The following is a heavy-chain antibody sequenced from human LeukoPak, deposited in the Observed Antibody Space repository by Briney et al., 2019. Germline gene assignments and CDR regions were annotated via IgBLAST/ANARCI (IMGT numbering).Heavy chain of an antibody. CDR1: GGSISSYY. Sequence: PSGTLSLTCTVSGGSISSYYWSWIRQPPGKGLEWIGYIYYSGSTNYNPSLKSRVTISVDTSKNQFSLKLSSVTAADTAVYYCARSMTTVTTYWFDPWGQGTLVTVSS. CDR3: ARSMTTVTTYWFDP. V-gene: IGHV4-59*01. D-gene: IGHD4-11*01. CDR2: IYYSGST. J-gene: IGHJ5*02.